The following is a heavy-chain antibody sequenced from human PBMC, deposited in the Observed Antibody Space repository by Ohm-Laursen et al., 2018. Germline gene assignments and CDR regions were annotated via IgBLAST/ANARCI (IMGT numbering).Heavy chain of an antibody. CDR2: ISGGGGST. J-gene: IGHJ4*02. V-gene: IGHV3-23*01. Sequence: GTLSLTCTVSGGSISGFYWNWVRQAPGKGLEWISAISGGGGSTYYADSVKGHFTISRDNSKSTLYLQMNSLRAEDTAVYYCAKDMGVGAATYFDSWGQGTLVTVSS. CDR1: GGSISGFY. CDR3: AKDMGVGAATYFDS. D-gene: IGHD1-26*01.